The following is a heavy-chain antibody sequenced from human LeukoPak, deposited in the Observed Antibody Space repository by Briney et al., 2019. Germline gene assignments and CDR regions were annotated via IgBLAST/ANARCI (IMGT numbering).Heavy chain of an antibody. V-gene: IGHV3-30-3*01. CDR2: ISYDGGKT. Sequence: PGGSLRLSCAASGFIFSGYAMPWVRQAPGKGLEWVAVISYDGGKTYYADSVKGRFTISRDNAKNSLYLQMNSLRAEDTAVYYCARSPRGLAFDIWGQGTMVTVSS. CDR1: GFIFSGYA. D-gene: IGHD3-10*01. J-gene: IGHJ3*02. CDR3: ARSPRGLAFDI.